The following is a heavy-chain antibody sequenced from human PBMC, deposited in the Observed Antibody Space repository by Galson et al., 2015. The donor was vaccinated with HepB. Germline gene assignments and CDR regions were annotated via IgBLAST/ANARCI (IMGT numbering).Heavy chain of an antibody. V-gene: IGHV3-30*18. Sequence: SLRLSCAASGFTFSSYGMHWVRQAPGKGLEWVAVISYDGSNKYYADSVKGRFTISRDNSKNTLYLQMNSLRAEDTAVYYCAKDYSNYVEDWYFDLWGRGTLVTVSS. CDR1: GFTFSSYG. J-gene: IGHJ2*01. CDR3: AKDYSNYVEDWYFDL. CDR2: ISYDGSNK. D-gene: IGHD4-11*01.